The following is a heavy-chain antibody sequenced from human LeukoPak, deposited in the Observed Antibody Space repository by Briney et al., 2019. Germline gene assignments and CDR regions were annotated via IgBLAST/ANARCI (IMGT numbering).Heavy chain of an antibody. CDR2: IIPILGTA. Sequence: ASVKVSCKASGGTFSSYAISWVRQAPGQGLEWMGGIIPILGTANYAQRFQGRVTLTADESSSTAYMALSSLRSEDTAMYYCATTRDYYDTSGYTLLQDWGKGTLVTVSS. J-gene: IGHJ1*01. CDR3: ATTRDYYDTSGYTLLQD. D-gene: IGHD3-22*01. V-gene: IGHV1-69*01. CDR1: GGTFSSYA.